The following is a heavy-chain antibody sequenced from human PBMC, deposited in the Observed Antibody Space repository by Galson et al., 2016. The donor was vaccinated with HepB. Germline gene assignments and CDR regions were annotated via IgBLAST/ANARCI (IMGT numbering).Heavy chain of an antibody. J-gene: IGHJ3*01. Sequence: SLRLSCAASGFTFSDYYMDWIRQAPGKGLEWISYISSRSSTIYYADSVKGRFTISRDNAKNSLFLQMNSLRAEDTAVYYCVRGGDTVIGASFDVWGQGTMGTVSS. CDR1: GFTFSDYY. CDR3: VRGGDTVIGASFDV. V-gene: IGHV3-11*04. D-gene: IGHD5-18*01. CDR2: ISSRSSTI.